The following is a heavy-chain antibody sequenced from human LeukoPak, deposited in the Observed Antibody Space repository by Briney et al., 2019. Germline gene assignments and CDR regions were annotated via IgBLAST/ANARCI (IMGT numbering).Heavy chain of an antibody. CDR3: AGQWLVLDYYYGMDV. CDR1: GFTVSSNY. Sequence: GGSLRPSCAASGFTVSSNYMSWVRQAPGKGLEWVSVIYSGGSTYYADSVKGRFTISRDNSKNTLYLQMNSLRAEDTAVYYCAGQWLVLDYYYGMDVWGQGTTVTVS. CDR2: IYSGGST. V-gene: IGHV3-66*02. D-gene: IGHD6-19*01. J-gene: IGHJ6*02.